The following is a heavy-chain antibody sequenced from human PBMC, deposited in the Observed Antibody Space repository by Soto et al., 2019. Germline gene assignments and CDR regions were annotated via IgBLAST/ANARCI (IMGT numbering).Heavy chain of an antibody. J-gene: IGHJ6*02. CDR2: IYYSGST. CDR1: GGSISSGGYY. V-gene: IGHV4-31*03. Sequence: QVQLQESGPGLVKPSQTLSLTCTVSGGSISSGGYYWSWIRQHPGKGLEWLGYIYYSGSTYYNPALKSRVTTPVDTSKNQFSLKLRSGTAADTAVYYCARYLSYGMDVWGQGTTVTVSS. CDR3: ARYLSYGMDV.